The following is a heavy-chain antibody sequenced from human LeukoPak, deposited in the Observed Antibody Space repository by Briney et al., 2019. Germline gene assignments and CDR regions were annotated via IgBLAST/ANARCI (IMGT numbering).Heavy chain of an antibody. CDR1: GGSFSNYY. Sequence: SETLSLTCAVYGGSFSNYYWSWIRQPPGKGLEWIGEINHSGNTNYNPSLKRRVTISGDTSKNQFSLKLSSVTAADTAVYYCARHIYDDILTGYVENDAFDIWGQGTMVTVSS. CDR2: INHSGNT. V-gene: IGHV4-34*01. CDR3: ARHIYDDILTGYVENDAFDI. D-gene: IGHD3-9*01. J-gene: IGHJ3*02.